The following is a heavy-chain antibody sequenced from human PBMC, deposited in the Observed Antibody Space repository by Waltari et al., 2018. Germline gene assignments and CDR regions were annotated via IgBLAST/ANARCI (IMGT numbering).Heavy chain of an antibody. CDR2: INHSGST. Sequence: VQLQQWGAGLLKPSETLSLTCPVYGGSFAGYYWSWIRQPPGKGLEWIGEINHSGSTNYNPSLKSRVTISVDTSKNQFSLKLSSVTAADTAVYYCAAYPGGDRGDAFDIWGQGTMVTVSS. V-gene: IGHV4-34*01. J-gene: IGHJ3*02. CDR1: GGSFAGYY. D-gene: IGHD2-21*01. CDR3: AAYPGGDRGDAFDI.